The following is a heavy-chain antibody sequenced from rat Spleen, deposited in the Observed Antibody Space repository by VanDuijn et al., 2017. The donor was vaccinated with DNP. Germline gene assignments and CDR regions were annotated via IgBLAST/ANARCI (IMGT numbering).Heavy chain of an antibody. V-gene: IGHV2-72*01. Sequence: QVQLEESGPGLMQSSETLSLTCTVSGFSLSGNGVGWVRQPLGEGLVWTGTIWAGGSTTYNPAVKSRLSILRDTSKSQVFLKMNSLQPEDTGTYYCVRQIKYGSYGYWGQGVTVTVSS. CDR2: IWAGGST. D-gene: IGHD1-3*01. CDR3: VRQIKYGSYGY. CDR1: GFSLSGNG. J-gene: IGHJ2*01.